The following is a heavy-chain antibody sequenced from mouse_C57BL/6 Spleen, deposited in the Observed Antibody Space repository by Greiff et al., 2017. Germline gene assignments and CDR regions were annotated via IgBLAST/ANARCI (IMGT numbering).Heavy chain of an antibody. Sequence: QVQLQQPGAELVKPGASVKLSCKASGYTFTEYIIHWVKQRPGQGLEWIGWFYPGSGSIKYNEKFKDKATLTVDKSSSTDYMKLSRLTSDDSSVYFCAIHEANWDWYFDVWGTGTTGTVSA. CDR3: AIHEANWDWYFDV. V-gene: IGHV1-62-2*01. CDR1: GYTFTEYI. D-gene: IGHD4-1*01. J-gene: IGHJ1*03. CDR2: FYPGSGSI.